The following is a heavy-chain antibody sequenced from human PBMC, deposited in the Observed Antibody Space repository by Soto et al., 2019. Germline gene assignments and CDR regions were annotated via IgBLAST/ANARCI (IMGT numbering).Heavy chain of an antibody. CDR1: GYTFTSYA. Sequence: ASVKVSCKASGYTFTSYAMHWVRQAPGQRLEWMGWINAGNGNTKYSQKFQGRVTIIRDTSASTAYMELSSLRSEDTAVYYCARDARGDEAPMDYWGQGTLVTVS. CDR2: INAGNGNT. V-gene: IGHV1-3*01. CDR3: ARDARGDEAPMDY. J-gene: IGHJ4*02. D-gene: IGHD3-10*01.